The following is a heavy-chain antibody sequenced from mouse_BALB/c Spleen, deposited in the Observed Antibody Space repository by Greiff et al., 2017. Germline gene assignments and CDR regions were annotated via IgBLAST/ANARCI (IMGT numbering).Heavy chain of an antibody. CDR2: ISDGGSYT. CDR1: GFTFSDYY. D-gene: IGHD2-3*01. Sequence: EVKLVESGGGLVKPGGSLKLSCAASGFTFSDYYMYWVRQTPEKRLEWVATISDGGSYTYYPDSVKGRFTISRDNAKNNLYLQMSSLKSEDTAMYYCARDRDGYYPSYWGQGTLVTVSA. CDR3: ARDRDGYYPSY. V-gene: IGHV5-4*02. J-gene: IGHJ3*01.